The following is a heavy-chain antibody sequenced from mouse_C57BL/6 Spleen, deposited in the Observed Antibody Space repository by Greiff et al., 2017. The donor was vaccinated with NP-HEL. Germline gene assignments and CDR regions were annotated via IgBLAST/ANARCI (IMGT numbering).Heavy chain of an antibody. J-gene: IGHJ3*01. D-gene: IGHD3-2*02. Sequence: QVQLQQPGAELVKPGASVKLSCKASGYTFTSYWMHWVKQRPGQGLEWIGMIHPNSGSTNYNEKFKSKATLTVDKSSSTAYMQLSSLTSEDSAVDYCASAQATGWFAYWGQGTLVTVSA. V-gene: IGHV1-64*01. CDR1: GYTFTSYW. CDR2: IHPNSGST. CDR3: ASAQATGWFAY.